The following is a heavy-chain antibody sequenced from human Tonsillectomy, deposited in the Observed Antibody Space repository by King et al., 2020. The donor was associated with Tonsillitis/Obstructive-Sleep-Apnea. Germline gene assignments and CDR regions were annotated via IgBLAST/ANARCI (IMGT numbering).Heavy chain of an antibody. CDR1: GYTFTSYG. CDR3: ARDSPVLVEVVAADLSCFDY. Sequence: QLVQSGAEVKKPGASVKVSCKASGYTFTSYGISWVRQAPGQGLEWMGWISAYNGNTNYAQKLPGRVTMTTDTSTSTAYMELRSLRSDDTAVYYCARDSPVLVEVVAADLSCFDYWGQGTLVTVSS. CDR2: ISAYNGNT. J-gene: IGHJ4*02. D-gene: IGHD2-15*01. V-gene: IGHV1-18*01.